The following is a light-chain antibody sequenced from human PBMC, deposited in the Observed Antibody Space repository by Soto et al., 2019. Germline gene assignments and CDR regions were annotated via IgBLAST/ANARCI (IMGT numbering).Light chain of an antibody. J-gene: IGLJ3*02. Sequence: SYELTQPPSVSVAPGKTARITCGGINIGSKSVHWYQQKSGQAPVLVIYYDSDRPSGIPERFSGSNSGNTATLTISRVEAGDVADYYCQVWDSSSGVFGGGTKVTVL. CDR2: YDS. V-gene: IGLV3-21*04. CDR3: QVWDSSSGV. CDR1: NIGSKS.